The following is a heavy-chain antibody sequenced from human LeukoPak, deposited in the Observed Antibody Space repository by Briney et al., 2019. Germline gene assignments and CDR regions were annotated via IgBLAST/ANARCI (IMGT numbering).Heavy chain of an antibody. V-gene: IGHV3-33*01. CDR1: GFTFSSYG. CDR2: IWYDGSNK. J-gene: IGHJ4*02. CDR3: VRVTHSSYSYGYGHGDY. D-gene: IGHD5-18*01. Sequence: GGSLRLSCAASGFTFSSYGMHWVRQAPGKGLEWVAVIWYDGSNKYYADSVRGRFTISRDNSKNTLYLQMNSLRAEDTAVYYCVRVTHSSYSYGYGHGDYWGQGTLVTVSS.